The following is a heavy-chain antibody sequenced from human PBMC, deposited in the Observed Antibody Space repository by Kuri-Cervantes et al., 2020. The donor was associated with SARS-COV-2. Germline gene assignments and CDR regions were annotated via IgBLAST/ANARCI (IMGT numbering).Heavy chain of an antibody. D-gene: IGHD3-22*01. Sequence: SVKVSCKAPGGTFSSYAISWVRQAPGQGLEWMGGIIPIFGTANYAQKFQGRVTITADESTSTAYMELSSLRSEDTAVYYCARDTRGGLFQPDAFDIWGQGTMVTVSS. J-gene: IGHJ3*02. CDR1: GGTFSSYA. CDR3: ARDTRGGLFQPDAFDI. V-gene: IGHV1-69*13. CDR2: IIPIFGTA.